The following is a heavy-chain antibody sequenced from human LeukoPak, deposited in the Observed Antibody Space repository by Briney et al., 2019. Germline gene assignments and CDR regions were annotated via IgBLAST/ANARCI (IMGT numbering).Heavy chain of an antibody. Sequence: GGSLRLSCAASGFTFDDYAMHWVRQAPGKGLEWVSGISWNSGIIDYADSVKGRFTISRDNAKNSLYLQMNSLRSEDTALYYCAKGIGAGITYYYFDYWGQGALVTVSS. D-gene: IGHD1-14*01. V-gene: IGHV3-9*01. J-gene: IGHJ4*02. CDR2: ISWNSGII. CDR1: GFTFDDYA. CDR3: AKGIGAGITYYYFDY.